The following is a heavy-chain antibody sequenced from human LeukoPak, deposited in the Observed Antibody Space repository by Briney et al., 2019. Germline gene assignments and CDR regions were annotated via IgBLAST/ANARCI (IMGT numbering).Heavy chain of an antibody. V-gene: IGHV3-23*01. CDR3: AKDRYDYVWGSYRPGYFQH. D-gene: IGHD3-16*02. J-gene: IGHJ1*01. CDR2: ISGSGGST. Sequence: GGSLRLSCAASGFTFSSYAMSWVRQAPGKGLEWVSAISGSGGSTYYADSVKGRFTISRDNSKYTLYLQMNSLRAEDTAVYYCAKDRYDYVWGSYRPGYFQHWGQGTLVTVSS. CDR1: GFTFSSYA.